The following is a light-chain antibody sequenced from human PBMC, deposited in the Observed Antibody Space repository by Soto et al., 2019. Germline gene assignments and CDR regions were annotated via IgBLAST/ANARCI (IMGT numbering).Light chain of an antibody. Sequence: DIQMTHSPSSLSASVGDIVTITCRASQSISSWLAWYQQKPGKAPNLLIYDASTLHSGVPSRFSGGGSGTDFTLTISSLQPEDFATYYCQQVNVYPSTFGGGTRLEIK. V-gene: IGKV1-9*01. CDR1: QSISSW. CDR2: DAS. CDR3: QQVNVYPST. J-gene: IGKJ5*01.